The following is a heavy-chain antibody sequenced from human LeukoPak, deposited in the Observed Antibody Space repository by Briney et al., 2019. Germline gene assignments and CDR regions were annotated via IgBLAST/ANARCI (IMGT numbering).Heavy chain of an antibody. J-gene: IGHJ5*02. V-gene: IGHV3-23*01. Sequence: PGGSLRLSCAASGFTFSSYGMSWVRQAPGKGLEWVSAISGSGGSTYYADSVKGRFTISRDNSKNTLYLQMNSLRAEDTAVYYCAKGGYDILTGNNWFDPWGQGTLVTVSS. CDR3: AKGGYDILTGNNWFDP. CDR1: GFTFSSYG. D-gene: IGHD3-9*01. CDR2: ISGSGGST.